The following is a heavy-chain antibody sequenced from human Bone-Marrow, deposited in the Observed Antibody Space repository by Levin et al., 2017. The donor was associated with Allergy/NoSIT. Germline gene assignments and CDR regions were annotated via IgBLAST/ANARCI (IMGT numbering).Heavy chain of an antibody. CDR2: ISGSGGST. D-gene: IGHD6-13*01. V-gene: IGHV3-23*01. CDR1: GFTFSSYA. CDR3: AKGDIAAAGTVGYYYDMDV. J-gene: IGHJ6*02. Sequence: GGSLRLSCAASGFTFSSYAMSWVRQAPGKGLEWVSAISGSGGSTYYADSVKGRFTISRDNSKNTLYLQMNSLRAEDTAVYYCAKGDIAAAGTVGYYYDMDVWGQGTTVTVSS.